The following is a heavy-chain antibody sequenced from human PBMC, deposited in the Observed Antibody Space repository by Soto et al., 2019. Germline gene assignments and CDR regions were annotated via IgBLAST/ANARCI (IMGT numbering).Heavy chain of an antibody. V-gene: IGHV1-69*13. J-gene: IGHJ3*02. CDR3: AREYYDSSGYPPNHYDAFDI. Sequence: ASVKVSCKASGGTFSSYAISWVRQAPGQGLEWMGGIIPILGTANYAQKFQGRVTITADESTSTAYMELGSLRSEDTAVYYCAREYYDSSGYPPNHYDAFDIGGQGTMVTVSS. CDR1: GGTFSSYA. CDR2: IIPILGTA. D-gene: IGHD3-22*01.